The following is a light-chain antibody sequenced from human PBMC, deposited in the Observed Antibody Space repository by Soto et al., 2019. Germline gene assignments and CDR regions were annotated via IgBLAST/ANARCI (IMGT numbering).Light chain of an antibody. V-gene: IGKV3-15*01. J-gene: IGKJ1*01. CDR2: DAS. Sequence: IRLTQSAATLSLYREGRATVACRASQSVSSYLAWYQQKPGQAPRLLIYDASTRATGIPARFSGSGSGTEFTLTISCLQSEDFALYCCQEYNNWPWRFGEGTKVDIK. CDR1: QSVSSY. CDR3: QEYNNWPWR.